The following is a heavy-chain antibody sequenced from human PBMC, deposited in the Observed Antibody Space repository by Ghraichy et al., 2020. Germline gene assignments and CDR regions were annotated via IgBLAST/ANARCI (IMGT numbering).Heavy chain of an antibody. CDR3: ARVEDTAMDPFDP. D-gene: IGHD5-18*01. CDR1: GGSISSYY. V-gene: IGHV4-59*01. CDR2: IYYSGST. J-gene: IGHJ5*02. Sequence: SETLSLTCTVSGGSISSYYWSWIRQPPGKGLEWIGYIYYSGSTNYNPSLKSRVTISVDTSKNQFSLKLSSVTAADTAVYYCARVEDTAMDPFDPWGQGTLVTVSS.